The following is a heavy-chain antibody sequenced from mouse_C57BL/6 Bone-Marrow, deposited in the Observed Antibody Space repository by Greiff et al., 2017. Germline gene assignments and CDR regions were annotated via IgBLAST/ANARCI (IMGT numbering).Heavy chain of an antibody. CDR3: ARWGYAMDY. Sequence: VQRVESGAELMKPGASVKLSCKATGYTFTGYWIEWVKQRPGHGLEWIGEILPGSGSTNDNEKFKGKATFTADTSSNTAYMQRSSLTTEDSALYYCARWGYAMDYWGQGTSVTVSS. V-gene: IGHV1-9*01. CDR2: ILPGSGST. J-gene: IGHJ4*01. CDR1: GYTFTGYW.